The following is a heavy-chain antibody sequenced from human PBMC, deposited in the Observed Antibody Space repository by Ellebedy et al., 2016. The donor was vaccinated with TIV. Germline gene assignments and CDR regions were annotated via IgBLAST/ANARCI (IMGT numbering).Heavy chain of an antibody. Sequence: GESLKISCAASGFTFSPYAMSWVRQAPGKGLEWVSGIVGSGSKKYADSVKGRVTISRDDSKRTVDLQMNSLRAEDTAVYFCAKDRNSGDGYWVFDNWGQGTLVSVSS. D-gene: IGHD5-18*01. V-gene: IGHV3-23*01. CDR2: IVGSGSKK. CDR1: GFTFSPYA. CDR3: AKDRNSGDGYWVFDN. J-gene: IGHJ4*02.